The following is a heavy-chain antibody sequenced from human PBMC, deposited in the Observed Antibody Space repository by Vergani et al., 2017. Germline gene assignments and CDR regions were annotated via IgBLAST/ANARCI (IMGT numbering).Heavy chain of an antibody. CDR2: ISSSSSYI. D-gene: IGHD3-22*01. V-gene: IGHV3-21*01. CDR3: ASGHYDSSVHNLPLGY. J-gene: IGHJ4*02. Sequence: EVKVVESGGGLVKPGGSLRLFCAASGFTFSSYSMNWVRQAPGKVLEWVSSISSSSSYIYYADSVKGRFTISRDNAKNSLYLQMNSMRAEDTAVYYCASGHYDSSVHNLPLGYWGQGTLVTVSS. CDR1: GFTFSSYS.